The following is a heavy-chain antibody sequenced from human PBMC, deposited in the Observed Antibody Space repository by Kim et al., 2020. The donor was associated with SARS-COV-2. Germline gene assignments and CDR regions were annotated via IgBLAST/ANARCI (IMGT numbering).Heavy chain of an antibody. J-gene: IGHJ3*02. CDR1: GFTFSSYA. CDR2: IRGGGGSK. Sequence: GGSLRLSCAASGFTFSSYAMHWVRQAPGKGLEWVAAIRGGGGSKYYADSVKGRFTISRDNSKNTLYLQMNSLRAEDTAVYYCAKGYYYDSRGYQGRRREGDGLDIGGEGTRVTLSS. CDR3: AKGYYYDSRGYQGRRREGDGLDI. V-gene: IGHV3-23*01. D-gene: IGHD3-22*01.